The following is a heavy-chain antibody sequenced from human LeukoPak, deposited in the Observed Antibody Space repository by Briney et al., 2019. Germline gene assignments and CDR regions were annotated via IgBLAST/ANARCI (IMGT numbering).Heavy chain of an antibody. CDR1: GFTLSSYA. D-gene: IGHD6-13*01. V-gene: IGHV3-23*01. Sequence: GGSLRLSCAASGFTLSSYAMSWVRQAPGKGLEWVSAISGDGGSTYYAVPVKGRFTISRDNSKNTLYLQMNGLRAEDTAVYYCTLGSLYSSSWYGDYWGQGTLVTVSS. J-gene: IGHJ4*02. CDR3: TLGSLYSSSWYGDY. CDR2: ISGDGGST.